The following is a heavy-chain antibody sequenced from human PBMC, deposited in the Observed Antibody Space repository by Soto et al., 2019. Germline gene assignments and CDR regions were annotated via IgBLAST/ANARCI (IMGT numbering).Heavy chain of an antibody. J-gene: IGHJ4*02. V-gene: IGHV4-30-4*01. D-gene: IGHD1-1*01. CDR1: GGSISSDDYY. CDR3: AKEGSNWNGDDY. Sequence: PSETLSLTCTVSGGSISSDDYYWSWIHQPPGKGLEWIGYIYYSGSTYYNPSLKSRVTISVDKSKDQFSLKLSSLTAADTAVYYCAKEGSNWNGDDYWGQGTLVTVSS. CDR2: IYYSGST.